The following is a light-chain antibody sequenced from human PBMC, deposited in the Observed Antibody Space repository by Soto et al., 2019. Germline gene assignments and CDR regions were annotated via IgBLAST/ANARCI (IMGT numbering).Light chain of an antibody. J-gene: IGKJ4*01. CDR3: QQYHNWPLT. V-gene: IGKV3-15*01. CDR2: GAS. Sequence: EIMMTQSPATLSVSPGERATLSCRASQSVGNSLAWYQQKPGQAPRVLIYGASTGATGIPARFSGSGSGTEFTLTISSLQSEDFAVYYCQQYHNWPLTFGGGTKVEIK. CDR1: QSVGNS.